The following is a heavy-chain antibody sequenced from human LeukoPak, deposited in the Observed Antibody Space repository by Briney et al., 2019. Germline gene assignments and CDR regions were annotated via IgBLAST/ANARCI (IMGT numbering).Heavy chain of an antibody. CDR2: IIHSGST. CDR1: GGSFIGYY. Sequence: SETLSLTCAVYGGSFIGYYWTWLRQPPGKGLEWIGEIIHSGSTNYNPSLKSRVTISVDTSKNQFSLKLSSVTAADTAVYYCARVQVNDYHWSQGTLVTVSS. CDR3: ARVQVNDYH. J-gene: IGHJ5*02. V-gene: IGHV4-34*12. D-gene: IGHD1-1*01.